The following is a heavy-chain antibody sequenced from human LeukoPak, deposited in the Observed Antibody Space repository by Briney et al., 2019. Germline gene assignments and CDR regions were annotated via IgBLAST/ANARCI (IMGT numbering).Heavy chain of an antibody. J-gene: IGHJ5*02. Sequence: VASVKVSCKASGYTFTSYAMHWVRQAPGQGLEWMGWISAYNGNTNYAQKLQGRVTMTTDTSTSTAYMELRSLRSDDTAVYYCARDRQVGATNRFDPWGQGTLVTVSS. D-gene: IGHD1-26*01. CDR1: GYTFTSYA. V-gene: IGHV1-18*01. CDR3: ARDRQVGATNRFDP. CDR2: ISAYNGNT.